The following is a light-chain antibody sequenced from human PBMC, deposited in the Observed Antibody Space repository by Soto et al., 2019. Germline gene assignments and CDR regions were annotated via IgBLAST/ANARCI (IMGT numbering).Light chain of an antibody. V-gene: IGLV1-44*01. CDR2: GNN. CDR1: SSNIGSNT. Sequence: QSVLTQPPSASGTPRQRVTISCSGSSSNIGSNTVNWYQQLPGTAPKLLIYGNNQRPSGVPDRFSGSKSGTSASLAISGLQSEDEADYYCATWDASLNGYVFGTGTKLTVL. CDR3: ATWDASLNGYV. J-gene: IGLJ1*01.